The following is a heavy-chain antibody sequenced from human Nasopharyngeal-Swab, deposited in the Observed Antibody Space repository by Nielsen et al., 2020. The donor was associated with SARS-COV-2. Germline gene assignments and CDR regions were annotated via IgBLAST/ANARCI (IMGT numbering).Heavy chain of an antibody. CDR3: TRGLTGHIVQWNPSPY. V-gene: IGHV3-23*01. CDR2: ISELGTGI. Sequence: GGSLRLSCAASGFSITTYGMTWVRQAPGKGLEWISGISELGTGIYYADSVWGRFTIPRDTSKNTVYLQMNTLRADDTALYFCTRGLTGHIVQWNPSPYWGQGTLVTVSS. D-gene: IGHD1-14*01. J-gene: IGHJ4*02. CDR1: GFSITTYG.